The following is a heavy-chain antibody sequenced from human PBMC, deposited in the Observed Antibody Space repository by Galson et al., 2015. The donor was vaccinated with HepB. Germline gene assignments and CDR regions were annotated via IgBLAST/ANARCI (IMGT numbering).Heavy chain of an antibody. V-gene: IGHV3-30*02. J-gene: IGHJ4*02. Sequence: SLRLSCAASGFTFSSYGMHWVRQAPGKGLEWVAFVRYDGSNKYYADSVKGRFTISRDNSKNTLYLQMNSLRAEDTAVYYCATRAPSLAYCGGDCYFYFDYWGQGTLVTVSS. CDR3: ATRAPSLAYCGGDCYFYFDY. D-gene: IGHD2-21*02. CDR1: GFTFSSYG. CDR2: VRYDGSNK.